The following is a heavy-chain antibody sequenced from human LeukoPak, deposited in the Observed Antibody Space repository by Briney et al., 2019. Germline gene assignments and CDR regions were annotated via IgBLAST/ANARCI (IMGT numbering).Heavy chain of an antibody. CDR1: GFTFTMHW. D-gene: IGHD4/OR15-4a*01. Sequence: GGSLRLSCASSGFTFTMHWMSWVRQAPGKGLDWVANIKQDGSEKYYVDSVKGRFTISRDNANNSLYLQMNSLRAEDTAVYYCARVQTTEADSFDVWGQGTMVTVSS. CDR3: ARVQTTEADSFDV. J-gene: IGHJ3*01. V-gene: IGHV3-7*01. CDR2: IKQDGSEK.